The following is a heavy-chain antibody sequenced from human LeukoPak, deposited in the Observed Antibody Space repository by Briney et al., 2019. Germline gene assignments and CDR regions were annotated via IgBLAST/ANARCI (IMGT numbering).Heavy chain of an antibody. V-gene: IGHV4-34*01. CDR3: ARGPGYYGSGSYLWFDP. J-gene: IGHJ5*02. CDR1: GGSFSGYY. Sequence: PSETLSLLCAVYGGSFSGYYWSGMREPPGKGLEWIGEINHSGSTNYNPSLKSRVTISVDTSKNQFSLRLSSVTAADTAVYYCARGPGYYGSGSYLWFDPWRQGSQATVSS. CDR2: INHSGST. D-gene: IGHD3-10*01.